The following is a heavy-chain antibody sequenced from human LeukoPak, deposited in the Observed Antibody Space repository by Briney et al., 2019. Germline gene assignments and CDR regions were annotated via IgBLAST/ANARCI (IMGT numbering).Heavy chain of an antibody. CDR3: AKDRYSSGWSVDY. V-gene: IGHV3-23*01. CDR1: GFTVSSNY. CDR2: ISGSGGST. J-gene: IGHJ4*02. Sequence: PGGSLRLSCVVSGFTVSSNYMSWVRQAPGKGLEWVSAISGSGGSTYYADSVKGRFTISRDNSKNTLYLQMNSLRAEDTAVYYCAKDRYSSGWSVDYWGQGTLVTVSS. D-gene: IGHD6-19*01.